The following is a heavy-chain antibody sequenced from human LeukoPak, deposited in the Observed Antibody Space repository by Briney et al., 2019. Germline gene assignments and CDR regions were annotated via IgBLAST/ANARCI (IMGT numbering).Heavy chain of an antibody. CDR3: AREGDQVTMIVVGSFDY. CDR2: ISAYNGNT. Sequence: ASVKVSCKASGYTFTSYGISWVRQAPGQGLEWMGWISAYNGNTNYAQKLQGRVTMTTDTSTSTAYMELRSLRSDDTAVYYCAREGDQVTMIVVGSFDYWGQGTLVTVSS. D-gene: IGHD3-22*01. J-gene: IGHJ4*02. CDR1: GYTFTSYG. V-gene: IGHV1-18*01.